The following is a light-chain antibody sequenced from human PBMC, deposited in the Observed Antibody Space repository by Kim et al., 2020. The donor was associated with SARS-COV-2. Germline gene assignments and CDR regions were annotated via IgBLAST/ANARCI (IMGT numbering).Light chain of an antibody. CDR2: GAS. Sequence: EIVLTQSPATLSVSPGERATLSCRASHSLSKNYLAWYQQKSGQAPRLLIYGASIRATGIPARFSGSGSGTEFTLTISSLQSEDFAVYYCQQYQDWPPRMTFGQGTKVEIK. V-gene: IGKV3-15*01. CDR1: HSLSKN. J-gene: IGKJ1*01. CDR3: QQYQDWPPRMT.